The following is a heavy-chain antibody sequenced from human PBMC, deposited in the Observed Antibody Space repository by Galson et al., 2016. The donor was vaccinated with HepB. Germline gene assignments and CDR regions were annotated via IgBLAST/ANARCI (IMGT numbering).Heavy chain of an antibody. J-gene: IGHJ4*02. CDR1: GFTFSRSA. CDR3: VRGVYEGADNNGYYKYYFDS. V-gene: IGHV3-30-3*01. D-gene: IGHD3-22*01. Sequence: SLRLSCAASGFTFSRSAMHWVRQAPGKGLQWVAVISYDGSIQYYADFVKGRFTISRDNSKNTVFVQMNSLRVDDTAIYYCVRGVYEGADNNGYYKYYFDSWGQGTLVTVSS. CDR2: ISYDGSIQ.